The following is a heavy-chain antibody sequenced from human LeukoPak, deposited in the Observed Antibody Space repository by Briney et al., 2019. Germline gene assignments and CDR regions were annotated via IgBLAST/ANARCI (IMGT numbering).Heavy chain of an antibody. CDR2: IYYSGST. D-gene: IGHD3-10*01. V-gene: IGHV4-59*01. Sequence: PSETLSLTCTVSGGSISSYYWSWIRQPPGKGLEWIGYIYYSGSTSYNPSLKSRVTISVDTSKNQFSLKLSSVTAADTAVYYCARSDMVRGVIRIDYWGQGTLVTVSS. J-gene: IGHJ4*02. CDR3: ARSDMVRGVIRIDY. CDR1: GGSISSYY.